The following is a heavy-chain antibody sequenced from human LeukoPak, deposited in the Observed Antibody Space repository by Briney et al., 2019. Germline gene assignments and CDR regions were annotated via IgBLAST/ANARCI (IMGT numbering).Heavy chain of an antibody. V-gene: IGHV3-9*01. CDR1: GFTFDDYA. CDR3: AKDLGDNWGSIDY. J-gene: IGHJ4*02. D-gene: IGHD7-27*01. CDR2: ISWNSGSI. Sequence: GGSLRLSCAASGFTFDDYAMHWVRQAPGKGLEWVSGISWNSGSIGYADSVKGRFTISRDNAKNSLYLQMNSLRAEDTALYYCAKDLGDNWGSIDYWGQGTLVTVSS.